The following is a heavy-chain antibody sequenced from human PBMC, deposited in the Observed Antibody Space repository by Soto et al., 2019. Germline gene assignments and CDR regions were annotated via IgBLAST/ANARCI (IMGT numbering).Heavy chain of an antibody. V-gene: IGHV1-18*04. D-gene: IGHD2-15*01. Sequence: ASVKVSCKASGYTFSNYGITWVRQAPGQRLEWMGWISAGNGNTKYSQKFEGRVTITRDTSARTAYMELSSLRSEDTAVYYCARDLGGWPDYWGQGTLVTVSS. CDR3: ARDLGGWPDY. CDR1: GYTFSNYG. CDR2: ISAGNGNT. J-gene: IGHJ4*02.